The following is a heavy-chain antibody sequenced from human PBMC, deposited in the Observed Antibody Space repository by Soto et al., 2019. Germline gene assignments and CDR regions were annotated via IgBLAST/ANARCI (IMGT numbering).Heavy chain of an antibody. V-gene: IGHV1-8*01. CDR2: MNPNSGNT. D-gene: IGHD3-22*01. Sequence: QVQLVQSGAEVKKPGASVKVSCKASGYTFTSYDINWVRQANGQGLEWMGWMNPNSGNTGYAQKFQGRVTMTRNTSISTAYMELSSLRSEDTAVYYCARGYYYYDSSGYHDAFDIWGQGTMVTVSS. CDR3: ARGYYYYDSSGYHDAFDI. J-gene: IGHJ3*02. CDR1: GYTFTSYD.